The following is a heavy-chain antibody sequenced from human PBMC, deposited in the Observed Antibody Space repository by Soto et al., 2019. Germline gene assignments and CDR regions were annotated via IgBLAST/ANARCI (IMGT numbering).Heavy chain of an antibody. CDR1: GGSFSAYY. CDR3: ARRAEDYSDDFDY. V-gene: IGHV4-34*01. Sequence: PSETLSLTCAVYGGSFSAYYWSWIRQPPGKGLEWIGEINHSGSTNYNPSLKSRVTISVDTSKNQFSLKLSSVTAADTAVYYCARRAEDYSDDFDYWGQGTLVTVSS. CDR2: INHSGST. J-gene: IGHJ4*02. D-gene: IGHD6-13*01.